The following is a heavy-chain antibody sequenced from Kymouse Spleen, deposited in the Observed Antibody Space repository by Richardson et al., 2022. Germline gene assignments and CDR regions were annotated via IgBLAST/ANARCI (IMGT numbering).Heavy chain of an antibody. CDR1: GFTFSNAW. J-gene: IGHJ6*02. CDR3: TTERVTMVRGVIIPYYYYGMDV. V-gene: IGHV3-15*01. Sequence: EVQLVESGGGLVKPGGSLRLSCAASGFTFSNAWMSWVRQAPGKGLEWVGRIKSKTDGGTTDYAAPVKGRFTISRDDSKNTLYLQMNSLKTEDTAVYYCTTERVTMVRGVIIPYYYYGMDVWGQGTTVTVSS. D-gene: IGHD3-10*01. CDR2: IKSKTDGGTT.